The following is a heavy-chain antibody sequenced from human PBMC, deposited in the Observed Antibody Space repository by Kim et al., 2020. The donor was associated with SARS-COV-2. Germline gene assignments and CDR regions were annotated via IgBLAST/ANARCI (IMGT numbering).Heavy chain of an antibody. V-gene: IGHV3-9*01. CDR2: ISWNSGSI. CDR3: AKGDDSSGRGYYYGMDV. CDR1: GFTFDDYA. J-gene: IGHJ6*02. D-gene: IGHD6-19*01. Sequence: GGSLRLSCAASGFTFDDYAMHWVRQAPGKGLEWVSGISWNSGSIGYADSVKGRFTISRDNAKNSLYLQMNSLRAEDTALYYCAKGDDSSGRGYYYGMDVWGQGTTVTVSS.